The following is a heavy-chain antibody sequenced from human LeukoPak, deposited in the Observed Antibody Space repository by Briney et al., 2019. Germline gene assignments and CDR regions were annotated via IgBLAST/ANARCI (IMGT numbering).Heavy chain of an antibody. Sequence: PSETLSLTCTVSGGSISSSNYSWGWIRQPPGKGLEWIGTIYYSGSTYYNPSLKSRVTISVDTSKNQFSLRLSSVTAADTAVYYCARHPMVRGVIVNWFDPWGQGTPVTVSS. D-gene: IGHD3-10*01. J-gene: IGHJ5*02. V-gene: IGHV4-39*01. CDR1: GGSISSSNYS. CDR3: ARHPMVRGVIVNWFDP. CDR2: IYYSGST.